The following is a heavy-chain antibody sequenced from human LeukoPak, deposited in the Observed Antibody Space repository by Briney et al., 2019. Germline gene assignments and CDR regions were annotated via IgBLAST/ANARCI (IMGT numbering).Heavy chain of an antibody. CDR2: ISYDGSNK. J-gene: IGHJ4*02. D-gene: IGHD3-16*01. CDR1: GFTFSSYA. Sequence: GGSLRLSCAASGFTFSSYAMHWVRQAPGRGLEWVAVISYDGSNKYYADSVKGRFTISRDNSKNTLYLQMNSLRAEDTAVYYCARDSPLMLGVWGIGYLFDYWGQGTLVTVSS. V-gene: IGHV3-30-3*01. CDR3: ARDSPLMLGVWGIGYLFDY.